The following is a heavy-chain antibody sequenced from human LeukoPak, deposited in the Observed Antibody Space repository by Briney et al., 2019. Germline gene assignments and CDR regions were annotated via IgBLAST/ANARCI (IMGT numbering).Heavy chain of an antibody. CDR1: GFTFSSYW. CDR3: ARADGSGSYYGY. D-gene: IGHD3-10*01. V-gene: IGHV3-7*01. Sequence: GGSLRLSCAASGFTFSSYWMSWVRQAPGKGLEWVANIKQDGRGKYYVDSVKGRFTISRDNAKNSLYLQMNSLRAEDTAVYYCARADGSGSYYGYWGQGTLVTVSS. J-gene: IGHJ4*02. CDR2: IKQDGRGK.